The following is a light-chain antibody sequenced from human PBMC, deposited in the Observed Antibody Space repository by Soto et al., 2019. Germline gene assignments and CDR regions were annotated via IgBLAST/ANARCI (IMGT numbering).Light chain of an antibody. J-gene: IGKJ3*01. CDR2: DAF. V-gene: IGKV1-33*01. CDR1: QVINNF. Sequence: DIQMTQSPSSLSASVGDRVTITCQASQVINNFLNWYQQKPGKAPKLLIYDAFSLETGVPSRFTGSGSGTDFSLTISSLQPEDVATYYCQQHDDLPFTFGPGTTVDVK. CDR3: QQHDDLPFT.